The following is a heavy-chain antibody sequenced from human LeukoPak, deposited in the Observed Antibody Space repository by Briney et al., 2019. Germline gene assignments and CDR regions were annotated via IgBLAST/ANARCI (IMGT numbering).Heavy chain of an antibody. CDR1: GFTFDDYG. CDR2: INWNGGST. CDR3: ARDRPEYGDLPPDAFDI. Sequence: PGGSLRLSCAASGFTFDDYGMSWVRQAPGKGLEWVSGINWNGGSTGYADSVKGRFTISRDNAKNSLYLQMNSLRAEDTALYYCARDRPEYGDLPPDAFDIWGQGTMVTVSS. V-gene: IGHV3-20*04. J-gene: IGHJ3*02. D-gene: IGHD4-17*01.